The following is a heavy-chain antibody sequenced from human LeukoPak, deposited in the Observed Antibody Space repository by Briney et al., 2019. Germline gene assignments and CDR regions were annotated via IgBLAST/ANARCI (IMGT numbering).Heavy chain of an antibody. J-gene: IGHJ5*02. V-gene: IGHV3-30*18. CDR3: GKDRGQYYYFSGSS. CDR1: GFTFSSYG. D-gene: IGHD3-10*01. Sequence: GRSLRLSCVASGFTFSSYGMHWVRQAPGKGLEWVAVISYDGSNKYYADSVRGRFTISRDNSKNTLYLQMNSLRAEDTAVYYCGKDRGQYYYFSGSSWGQGTLVTVSP. CDR2: ISYDGSNK.